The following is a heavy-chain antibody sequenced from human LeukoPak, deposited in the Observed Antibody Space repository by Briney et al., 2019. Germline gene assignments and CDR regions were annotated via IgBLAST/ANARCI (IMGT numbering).Heavy chain of an antibody. CDR2: IYYSGST. CDR3: ARDLYGSGSYSTNWFDP. CDR1: GFIFSSYA. V-gene: IGHV4-39*07. J-gene: IGHJ5*02. D-gene: IGHD3-10*01. Sequence: GSLRLSCAASGFIFSSYAMSWVRQAPGKGLEWIGSIYYSGSTYYNPSLKSRVTISVDTSKNQFSLKLSSVTAADTAVYYCARDLYGSGSYSTNWFDPWGQGTLVTVSS.